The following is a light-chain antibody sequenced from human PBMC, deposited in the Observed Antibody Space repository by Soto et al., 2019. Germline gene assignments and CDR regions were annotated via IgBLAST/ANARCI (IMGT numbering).Light chain of an antibody. V-gene: IGLV1-44*01. J-gene: IGLJ2*01. Sequence: QAVVTQPPSTSGSPGQRVTISCSGSSSNVGINAVHWYQQFPGTAPRLLIYTDYQRPSGVPGRFSGSKSGTSASLAISGLQSEDEADYYCAAWDDSLGGLVFGGGTQLTVL. CDR2: TDY. CDR3: AAWDDSLGGLV. CDR1: SSNVGINA.